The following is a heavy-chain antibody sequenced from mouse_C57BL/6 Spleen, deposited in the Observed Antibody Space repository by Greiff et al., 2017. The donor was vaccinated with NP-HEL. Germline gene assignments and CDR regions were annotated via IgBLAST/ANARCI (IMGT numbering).Heavy chain of an antibody. V-gene: IGHV1-82*01. J-gene: IGHJ1*03. CDR3: ARGGDEYFDV. CDR1: GYAFSSSW. Sequence: VQVVESGPELVKPGASVKISCKASGYAFSSSWMNWVKQRPGKGLEWIGRIYPGDGDTNYNGKFKGKATLTADKSSSTAYMQLSSLTSEDSAVYFCARGGDEYFDVWGTGTTVTVSS. CDR2: IYPGDGDT. D-gene: IGHD3-3*01.